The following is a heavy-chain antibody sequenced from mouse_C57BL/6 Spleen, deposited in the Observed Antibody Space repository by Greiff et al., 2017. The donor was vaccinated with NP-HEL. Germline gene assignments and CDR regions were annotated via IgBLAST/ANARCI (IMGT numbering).Heavy chain of an antibody. D-gene: IGHD1-1*01. V-gene: IGHV5-16*01. CDR3: ARGYYGSSFWYFDV. CDR1: GFTFSDYY. Sequence: EVKLVESEGGLVQPGSSMKLSCTASGFTFSDYYMAWVRQVPEKGLEWVANINYDGSSTYYLDSLKSRFIISRDNAKNILYLQMSSLTSEATATYCCARGYYGSSFWYFDVWGTGTTVTVSS. CDR2: INYDGSST. J-gene: IGHJ1*03.